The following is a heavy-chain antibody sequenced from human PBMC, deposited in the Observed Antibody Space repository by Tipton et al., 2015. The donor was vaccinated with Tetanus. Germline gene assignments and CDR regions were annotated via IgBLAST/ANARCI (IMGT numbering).Heavy chain of an antibody. J-gene: IGHJ4*02. CDR1: GASISSIYS. D-gene: IGHD2-2*01. V-gene: IGHV4-30-2*01. CDR2: VFRSGSA. CDR3: ARVACSSTSCYSHYFDY. Sequence: TLSLTCAVSGASISSIYSWSWIRQPPGKGLGWIGYVFRSGSADYNPSLKSRVNISLDRSENQISLMLTSVTAADTAVYYCARVACSSTSCYSHYFDYWGPGSLVTVSS.